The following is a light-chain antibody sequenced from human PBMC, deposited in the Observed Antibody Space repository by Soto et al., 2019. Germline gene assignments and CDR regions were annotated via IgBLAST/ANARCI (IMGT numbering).Light chain of an antibody. CDR1: QSVSSSY. J-gene: IGKJ4*01. Sequence: EIVLTQSPGTLSLSPGERATLSCRASQSVSSSYLAWYQQKPGQAPRLLIYGASSRATGIPDRFSGSGSGTVFTLTISRLDAEDFAVYFCQQYGSSLLNFGGGTKVDIK. CDR3: QQYGSSLLN. V-gene: IGKV3-20*01. CDR2: GAS.